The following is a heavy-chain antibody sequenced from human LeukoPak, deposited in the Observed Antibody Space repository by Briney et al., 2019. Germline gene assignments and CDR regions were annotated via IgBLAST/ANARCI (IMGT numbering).Heavy chain of an antibody. D-gene: IGHD2-2*01. J-gene: IGHJ6*02. CDR2: ISAYNGKT. Sequence: ASVKVSCKASGYTFTSYGISWVRQAPGQGLEWMGWISAYNGKTNYAQKLQGRVTMTTDTSTSTAYMELRSLRSDDTAVYYCARDCSSTSCYAESAHYYYYGMDVWGQGTTVTVSS. CDR1: GYTFTSYG. V-gene: IGHV1-18*01. CDR3: ARDCSSTSCYAESAHYYYYGMDV.